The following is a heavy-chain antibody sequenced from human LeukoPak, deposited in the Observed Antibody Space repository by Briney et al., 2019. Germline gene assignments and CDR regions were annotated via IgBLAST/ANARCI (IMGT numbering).Heavy chain of an antibody. D-gene: IGHD3-16*01. V-gene: IGHV3-30*01. CDR2: ISYDGSNK. CDR3: ARDGRPGPFGVYYFDY. CDR1: GFTFSSYA. Sequence: GGSLRLSCAASGFTFSSYAMRWVRQAPGKGLEWVAVISYDGSNKYYADSVKGRFTISRDNSKNTLYLQMNSLRAEDTAVYYCARDGRPGPFGVYYFDYWGQGTLVTVSS. J-gene: IGHJ4*02.